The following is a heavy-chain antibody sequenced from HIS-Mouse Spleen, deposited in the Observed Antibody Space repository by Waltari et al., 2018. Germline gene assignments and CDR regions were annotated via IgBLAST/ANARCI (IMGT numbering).Heavy chain of an antibody. Sequence: QLQLRESGPGLVKPSETLSLTCTVSGGSISRSRYYCGWIRQPPGKGLEWIGSIYYSGSTYYNPSLKSRVTISVDTSKNQFSLKLSSVTAADTAVYYCAREIPYSSSWYDWYFDLWGRGTLVTVSS. CDR3: AREIPYSSSWYDWYFDL. CDR1: GGSISRSRYY. J-gene: IGHJ2*01. CDR2: IYYSGST. V-gene: IGHV4-39*07. D-gene: IGHD6-13*01.